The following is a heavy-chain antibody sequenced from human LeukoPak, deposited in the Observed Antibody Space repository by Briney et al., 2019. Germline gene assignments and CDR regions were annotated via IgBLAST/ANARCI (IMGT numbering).Heavy chain of an antibody. Sequence: GGSLRLSCAASGFTFSSYAMSWVRQAPGKGLEWVSAISGSGGSTYYADSVKGRFTISRDNSKNTLYLQMNSLRAEDTAVYYCAKARFTYGSGSYYIDYWGQGTLVTVSS. CDR2: ISGSGGST. CDR1: GFTFSSYA. J-gene: IGHJ4*02. V-gene: IGHV3-23*01. D-gene: IGHD3-10*01. CDR3: AKARFTYGSGSYYIDY.